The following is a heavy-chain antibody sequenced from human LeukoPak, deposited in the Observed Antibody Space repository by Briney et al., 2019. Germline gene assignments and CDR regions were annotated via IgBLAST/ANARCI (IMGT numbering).Heavy chain of an antibody. CDR3: ARERERFLNL. CDR2: ISGSGGRT. CDR1: GFTFSSYA. D-gene: IGHD3-3*01. V-gene: IGHV3-23*01. Sequence: GGSLRLSCAASGFTFSSYAMSWVRQAPGKGLEWVSSISGSGGRTYYADSVKGRFTISRDNSKNTLYLQMNSLRAEDTAVYYCARERERFLNLWGQGTLVTVSS. J-gene: IGHJ4*02.